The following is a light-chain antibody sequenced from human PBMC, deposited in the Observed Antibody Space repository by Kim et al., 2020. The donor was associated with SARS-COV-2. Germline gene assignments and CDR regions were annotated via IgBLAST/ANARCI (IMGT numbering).Light chain of an antibody. J-gene: IGKJ4*01. V-gene: IGKV3-20*01. CDR3: QQYGSSVPLT. Sequence: EIVLTQSPGTLSLSPGERATLSCRASQSVSSSYLAWYQQKPGQAPRLLIYGASSRAAGIPDRFSGSGSGTDFTLTISRLEPEDFAVYYCQQYGSSVPLTFGGGTKVDIK. CDR1: QSVSSSY. CDR2: GAS.